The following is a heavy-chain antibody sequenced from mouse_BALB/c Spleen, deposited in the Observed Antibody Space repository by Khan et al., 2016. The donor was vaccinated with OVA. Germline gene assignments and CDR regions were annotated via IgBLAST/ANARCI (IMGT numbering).Heavy chain of an antibody. D-gene: IGHD3-3*01. V-gene: IGHV3-6*02. Sequence: EVQLVESGPGLVKPSQSLSLTCSVTGCSITSAYYWNWIRQFPGNELEWMGYITSGDTFNYNPSLRNRISITRDTSRNQFFLKLNSVTPEDTATYYCARAGRWFDYWGQGTLVTVSA. CDR1: GCSITSAYY. CDR3: ARAGRWFDY. CDR2: ITSGDTF. J-gene: IGHJ3*01.